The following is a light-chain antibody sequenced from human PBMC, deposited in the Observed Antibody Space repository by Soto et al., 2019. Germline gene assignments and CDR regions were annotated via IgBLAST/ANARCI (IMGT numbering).Light chain of an antibody. CDR1: QSVSSL. CDR3: QQRSNSPLT. V-gene: IGKV3-11*01. Sequence: EIVLTQSPATLCLSPGERATLSCRASQSVSSLLAWYQQKPAQARRLLIYDASSRATGIPTTFSGSGSGTDFTLTIRSLETEDFAVYYCQQRSNSPLTFGGGTKVEIK. CDR2: DAS. J-gene: IGKJ4*01.